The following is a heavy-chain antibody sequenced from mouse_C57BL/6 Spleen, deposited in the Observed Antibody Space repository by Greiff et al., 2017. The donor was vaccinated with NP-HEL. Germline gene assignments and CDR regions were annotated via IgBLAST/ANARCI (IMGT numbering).Heavy chain of an antibody. V-gene: IGHV7-1*01. D-gene: IGHD2-4*01. CDR2: SRNKANDYTT. CDR1: GFTFSDFY. J-gene: IGHJ1*03. CDR3: ARDDDYDGYFDV. Sequence: EVKLVESGGGLVQSGRSLRLSCATSGFTFSDFYMEWVRQAPGKGLEWIAASRNKANDYTTEYSASVKGRFIVSRDTSQSILYLQMNALRAEDTAIYYCARDDDYDGYFDVWGTGTTVTVSS.